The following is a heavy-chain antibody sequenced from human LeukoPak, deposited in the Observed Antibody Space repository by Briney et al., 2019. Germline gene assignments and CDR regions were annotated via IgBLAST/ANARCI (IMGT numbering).Heavy chain of an antibody. CDR1: GGSFSGYY. V-gene: IGHV4-34*01. D-gene: IGHD5-18*01. J-gene: IGHJ4*02. Sequence: SETLSLTCAVYGGSFSGYYWSWNRQPPGKGLEWIGEINHSGSTNYNPSLKSRVTISVDTSKNQFSLKLSSVTAADTAVYYCARLHTRSGYVNQTDDYWGQGTLVTVSS. CDR3: ARLHTRSGYVNQTDDY. CDR2: INHSGST.